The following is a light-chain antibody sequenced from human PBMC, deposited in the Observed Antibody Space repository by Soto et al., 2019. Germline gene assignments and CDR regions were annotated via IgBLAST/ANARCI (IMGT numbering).Light chain of an antibody. CDR1: TGAVTSNHH. J-gene: IGLJ2*01. CDR3: LLSYNAARV. Sequence: QAVVTQEPSLTVSPGGTVTLTCGSSTGAVTSNHHPYWFQQKAGQAPRTLIYDTSNKHSWTPARFSGSLLGDKAALTLSGAHHEDEAQYYCLLSYNAARVFGGGTKLTVL. CDR2: DTS. V-gene: IGLV7-46*01.